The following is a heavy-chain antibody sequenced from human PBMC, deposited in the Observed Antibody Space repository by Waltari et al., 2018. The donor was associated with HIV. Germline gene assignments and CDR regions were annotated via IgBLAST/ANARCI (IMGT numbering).Heavy chain of an antibody. CDR3: VKDMFGEYDY. J-gene: IGHJ4*02. CDR1: GFRVSRYW. V-gene: IGHV3-74*01. CDR2: INPDGNNI. D-gene: IGHD3-10*02. Sequence: EVQLVQSGGGFIQPGGSRRLSCAASGFRVSRYWRHWVRQILGQVLVWVSRINPDGNNINYADSVRGRFTISRDYAKNTLYLQMNSLRDEDTAMYYCVKDMFGEYDYWGQGTLVTVSS.